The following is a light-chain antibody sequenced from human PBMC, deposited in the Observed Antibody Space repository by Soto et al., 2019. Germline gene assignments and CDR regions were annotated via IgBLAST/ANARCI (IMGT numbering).Light chain of an antibody. V-gene: IGKV3-11*01. CDR2: ETS. J-gene: IGKJ2*01. CDR3: QQRANWPRTS. Sequence: EIVLTQSPATLSLSPGERATLSCRASQSVSNFLAWYQQKPGQAPRLLIYETSNRAPGIPPRFSGGGSGTDFALTISNLEPEDVVVYFCQQRANWPRTSFGQGTKLEI. CDR1: QSVSNF.